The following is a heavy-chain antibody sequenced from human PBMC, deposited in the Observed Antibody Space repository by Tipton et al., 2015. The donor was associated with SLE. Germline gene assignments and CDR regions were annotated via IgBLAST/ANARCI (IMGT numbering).Heavy chain of an antibody. V-gene: IGHV7-4-1*02. J-gene: IGHJ4*02. D-gene: IGHD4-11*01. CDR2: ININTGNP. CDR3: ARSKGVFDY. Sequence: QLVQSGSELKKPGASVRISCKTSGYTFTSSSMNWVRQAPGQGLEWMGWININTGNPTYAQGFTGRFAFSLDTSVSTAYLQISSLKAEDTAVYYCARSKGVFDYWGQGTLVTASS. CDR1: GYTFTSSS.